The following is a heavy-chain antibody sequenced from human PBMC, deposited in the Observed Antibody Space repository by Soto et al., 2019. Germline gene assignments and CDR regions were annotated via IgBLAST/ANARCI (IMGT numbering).Heavy chain of an antibody. J-gene: IGHJ4*02. CDR2: ISSTSDYI. CDR3: VRDAVAATGSMGY. CDR1: GFTFSTHS. D-gene: IGHD7-27*01. V-gene: IGHV3-21*01. Sequence: ESGGGLVKPGGSLRLSCAASGFTFSTHSMNWVRQAPGKGREWVSSISSTSDYIYYADSVKGRFTISRENAKNSLFLQMDSLRAEDTAVYYCVRDAVAATGSMGYWGQGTLVTVSS.